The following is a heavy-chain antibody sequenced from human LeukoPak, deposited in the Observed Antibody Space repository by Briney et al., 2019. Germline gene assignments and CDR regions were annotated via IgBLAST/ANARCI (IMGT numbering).Heavy chain of an antibody. CDR2: INPNSGGT. J-gene: IGHJ4*02. D-gene: IGHD3-3*01. V-gene: IGHV1-2*02. Sequence: GASVKVSCKASGYTFTGYYMHWVRQAPGQGLEWMGWINPNSGGTNYAQKFQGRVTMTRDTSISTAYTELSRLRSDDTAVYYCARDIWEKGRSGYYRRDYWGQGTLVTVSS. CDR1: GYTFTGYY. CDR3: ARDIWEKGRSGYYRRDY.